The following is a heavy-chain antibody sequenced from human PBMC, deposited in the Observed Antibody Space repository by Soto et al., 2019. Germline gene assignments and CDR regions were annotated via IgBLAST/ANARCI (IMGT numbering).Heavy chain of an antibody. V-gene: IGHV1-8*01. D-gene: IGHD1-1*01. CDR1: GYTFTSYD. CDR2: MNPNSGNT. J-gene: IGHJ6*02. Sequence: RASVKVSCKASGYTFTSYDINWVRQATGQGLEWMGWMNPNSGNTGYAQKFQGRVTMTRNTSISTAYMELSSLRSEDTAVYYCARYPTTGTTGYYYGMDVWGQGTTVTVSS. CDR3: ARYPTTGTTGYYYGMDV.